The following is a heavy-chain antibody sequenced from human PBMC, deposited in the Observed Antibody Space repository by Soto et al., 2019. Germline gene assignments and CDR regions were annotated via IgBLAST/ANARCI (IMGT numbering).Heavy chain of an antibody. D-gene: IGHD3-9*01. Sequence: AGGSLRLSCAASGFTFDDYAMHWVRQAPGKGLEWVSGISWNSGSIGYADSVKGRFTISRDNAKNPLYLQMNSLRAEDTALYYCEKARLRYYDWSENDFDYWGQGTLVTVSS. J-gene: IGHJ4*02. CDR2: ISWNSGSI. V-gene: IGHV3-9*01. CDR1: GFTFDDYA. CDR3: EKARLRYYDWSENDFDY.